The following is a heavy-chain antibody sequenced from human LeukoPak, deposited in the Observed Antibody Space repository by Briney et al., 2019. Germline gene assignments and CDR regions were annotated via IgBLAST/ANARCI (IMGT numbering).Heavy chain of an antibody. V-gene: IGHV3-23*01. CDR3: AKVPQRDFWSGYYEYYFDY. CDR1: GFTFSSYW. CDR2: ISGSGGST. Sequence: GGSLRLSCAASGFTFSSYWMSWVRQAPGKGLEWVSAISGSGGSTYYADSVKGRFTISRDNSKNTLYLQMNSLRAEDTAVYYCAKVPQRDFWSGYYEYYFDYWGQGTLVTVSS. J-gene: IGHJ4*02. D-gene: IGHD3-3*01.